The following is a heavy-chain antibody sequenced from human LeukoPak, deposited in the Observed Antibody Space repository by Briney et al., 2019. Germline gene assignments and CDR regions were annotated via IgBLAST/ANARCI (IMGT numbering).Heavy chain of an antibody. CDR2: IYYSGST. J-gene: IGHJ4*02. Sequence: SETLSLTCTVSGGSISSYYWSWIRQPPGKGLEGIGYIYYSGSTNYNPSLKSRVTISVDTSKNQFSLKLSSVTAADTAVYYCARVGSAVAVADWGQGTLVTVSS. V-gene: IGHV4-59*01. CDR3: ARVGSAVAVAD. D-gene: IGHD6-19*01. CDR1: GGSISSYY.